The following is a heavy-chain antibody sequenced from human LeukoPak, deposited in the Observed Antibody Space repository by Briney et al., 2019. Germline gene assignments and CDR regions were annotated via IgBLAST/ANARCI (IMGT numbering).Heavy chain of an antibody. D-gene: IGHD2-15*01. CDR1: GGSISSSNFY. CDR2: IYYSGST. V-gene: IGHV4-39*01. CDR3: ARRSGYCSGGSCYSWFDP. Sequence: SETLSLTCTVSGGSISSSNFYWGWIRQPPGKGLEWIGSIYYSGSTYYNPSLKSRVTISVDTSKNQFSLKLSSVTAADTAVYYCARRSGYCSGGSCYSWFDPWGQGTLVTVSS. J-gene: IGHJ5*02.